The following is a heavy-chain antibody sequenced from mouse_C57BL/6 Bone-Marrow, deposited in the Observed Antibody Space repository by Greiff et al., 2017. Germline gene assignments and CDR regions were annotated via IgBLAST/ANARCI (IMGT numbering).Heavy chain of an antibody. CDR3: ARRGEDYGDSLYAMGY. CDR1: GYAFSSSW. CDR2: IYPGDGDT. D-gene: IGHD2-13*01. V-gene: IGHV1-82*01. J-gene: IGHJ4*01. Sequence: QVQLQQSGPELVKPGASVKISCKASGYAFSSSWMNWVKQRPGKGLEWIGRIYPGDGDTNYNGKFKGKATLTADKSSSTAYMQLSSLTSEDSAVYFWARRGEDYGDSLYAMGYWGQGASVTVSS.